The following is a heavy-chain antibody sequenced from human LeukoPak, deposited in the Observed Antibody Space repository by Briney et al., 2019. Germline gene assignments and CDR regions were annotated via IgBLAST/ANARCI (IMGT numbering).Heavy chain of an antibody. CDR3: ARDVRGYYYYMDV. CDR1: GFTFSSYG. Sequence: GGSLRLSCAASGFTFSSYGIHWVRQAPGKGLEWVAVIWYDGSNKYYADSVKGRFTISRDNSKNTLYLQMNSLRAEDTAVYYCARDVRGYYYYMDVWGKGTTVTVSS. D-gene: IGHD2-15*01. V-gene: IGHV3-33*01. CDR2: IWYDGSNK. J-gene: IGHJ6*03.